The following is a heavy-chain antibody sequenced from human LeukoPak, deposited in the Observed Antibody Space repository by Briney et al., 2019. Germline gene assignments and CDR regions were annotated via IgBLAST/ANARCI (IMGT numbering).Heavy chain of an antibody. J-gene: IGHJ5*02. CDR3: ARGGFAAADGGYNWFDP. Sequence: ASVNVSCKASGYRFTSYGISWVRQAPGQGLEWMGWISAYNGNTNYAQKLQGRVTMTTDTSTSTAYMELRSLRSDDTAVYYCARGGFAAADGGYNWFDPWGQGTLVTVSS. CDR2: ISAYNGNT. D-gene: IGHD6-13*01. CDR1: GYRFTSYG. V-gene: IGHV1-18*01.